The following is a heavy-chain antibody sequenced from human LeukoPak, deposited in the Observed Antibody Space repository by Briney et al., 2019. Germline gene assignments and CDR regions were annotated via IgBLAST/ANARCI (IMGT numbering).Heavy chain of an antibody. Sequence: PSETLSLTCTVSSGSISSYYWSWIRQPPGKGLEWIGYIYYSGSTNYNPSLKSRVTISVDTSKNQFSLKLSSVTAADTAVYYCARCDSSGYYEFDYWGQGTLVTVSS. CDR2: IYYSGST. D-gene: IGHD3-22*01. J-gene: IGHJ4*02. V-gene: IGHV4-59*01. CDR1: SGSISSYY. CDR3: ARCDSSGYYEFDY.